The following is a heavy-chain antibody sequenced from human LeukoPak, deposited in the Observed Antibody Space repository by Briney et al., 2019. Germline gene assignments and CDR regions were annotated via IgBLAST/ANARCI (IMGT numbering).Heavy chain of an antibody. J-gene: IGHJ4*02. D-gene: IGHD5-18*01. V-gene: IGHV4-59*08. CDR2: IYYSGST. CDR1: GGSISSYY. Sequence: SETLSLTCTVSGGSISSYYWSWIRQPPGKGLEWIGYIYYSGSTNYNPSLKGRVTISVDTSKNQFSLKLSSVTAADTAVYYCASAPLEGYSYGLFDYWGQGTLVTVSS. CDR3: ASAPLEGYSYGLFDY.